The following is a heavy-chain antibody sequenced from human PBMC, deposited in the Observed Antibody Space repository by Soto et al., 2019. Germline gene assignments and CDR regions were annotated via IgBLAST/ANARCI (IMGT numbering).Heavy chain of an antibody. CDR1: GFTFTSYG. CDR2: ISAVDGHA. J-gene: IGHJ5*02. V-gene: IGHV1-18*01. D-gene: IGHD2-21*01. Sequence: ASVQVSCKASGFTFTSYGITWVRQAPGQGLEWMGWISAVDGHANFAQKFQGRVRMAADTSTSTAYMELKSLTSDDTAVDYCAEVSLHGDGISGFDPWRQGTLVTVPS. CDR3: AEVSLHGDGISGFDP.